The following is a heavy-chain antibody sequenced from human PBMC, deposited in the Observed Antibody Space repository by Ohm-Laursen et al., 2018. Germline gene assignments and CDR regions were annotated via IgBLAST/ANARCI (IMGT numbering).Heavy chain of an antibody. CDR3: ARGSNEYGGLYFPH. D-gene: IGHD4-23*01. J-gene: IGHJ1*01. Sequence: SETLSLTCTVSGGSISSYYWSWIRQPPGKGLEWIGHISYTGYTSYKSPLKSRVTISLDTFRKHFSLRLTSLAAADTAVYYCARGSNEYGGLYFPHWGQGTLVTVSS. V-gene: IGHV4-59*01. CDR2: ISYTGYT. CDR1: GGSISSYY.